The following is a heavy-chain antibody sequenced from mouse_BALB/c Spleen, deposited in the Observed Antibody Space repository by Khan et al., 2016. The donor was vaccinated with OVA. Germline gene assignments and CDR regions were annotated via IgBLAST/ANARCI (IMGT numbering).Heavy chain of an antibody. Sequence: EVQLQESGPGLVKPSQSLSLTCTVTGYSITSGYGCNWIRQFPGNKLEWMGYISYSGSTNYNPSLTSRIFITRDTSKNQFFLQLNAVTTEDTATYNCARTARIKYWGQGTTLTVSS. V-gene: IGHV3-2*02. J-gene: IGHJ2*01. CDR2: ISYSGST. CDR3: ARTARIKY. CDR1: GYSITSGYG. D-gene: IGHD1-2*01.